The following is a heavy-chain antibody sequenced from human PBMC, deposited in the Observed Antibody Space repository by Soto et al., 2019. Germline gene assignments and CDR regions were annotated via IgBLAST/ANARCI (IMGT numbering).Heavy chain of an antibody. CDR2: ISSSGTPM. J-gene: IGHJ4*02. CDR3: ARYSGGPMDY. Sequence: GGSLSLSCAASGFTFSNYYISLTRQAPGKGLEWVSYISSSGTPMYFADSVKGRFTISRDNAKKSLYLQMNSLRTEDTYVYYCARYSGGPMDYWGQGTRVNVSS. D-gene: IGHD2-15*01. CDR1: GFTFSNYY. V-gene: IGHV3-11*01.